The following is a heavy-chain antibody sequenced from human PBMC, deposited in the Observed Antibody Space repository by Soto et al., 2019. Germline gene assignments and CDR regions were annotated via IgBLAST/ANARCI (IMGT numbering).Heavy chain of an antibody. D-gene: IGHD3-10*01. J-gene: IGHJ6*02. CDR3: ARELNGMVRVVDGMDV. CDR1: GYTFTSYG. CDR2: ISAYNGNT. Sequence: QVQLVQSGAEVKKPGASVKVSFKASGYTFTSYGISWVRRAPGQGLEWMGWISAYNGNTNYAQKLQGRVTITTDTATSTAYMELRSLRSDVTAVDYWARELNGMVRVVDGMDVWGQGNTGTVSS. V-gene: IGHV1-18*01.